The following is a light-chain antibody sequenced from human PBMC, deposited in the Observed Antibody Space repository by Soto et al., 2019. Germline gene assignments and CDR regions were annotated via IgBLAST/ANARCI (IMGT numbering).Light chain of an antibody. CDR1: QSVSTN. CDR2: GAS. J-gene: IGKJ1*01. Sequence: EVVLSHSPGTLSLSPCERANLSCRASQSVSTNLAWYQQKPGQAPRLLIYGASTRATGIPARFSGSGSGTDFTLTISRLEPEDFAVYYCQQYGRAFGQGTKVDI. V-gene: IGKV3-20*01. CDR3: QQYGRA.